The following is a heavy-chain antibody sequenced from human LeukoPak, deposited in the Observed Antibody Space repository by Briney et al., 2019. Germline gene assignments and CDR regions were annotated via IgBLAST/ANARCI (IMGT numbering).Heavy chain of an antibody. V-gene: IGHV3-30*04. CDR1: GFTFSSYA. J-gene: IGHJ4*02. Sequence: GGSLRLSCAASGFTFSSYAMHWVRQAPGKGLEWVAVISYDGSNKYYADSVKGRFTISRDNSKNTLYLQMNSLRSEDTAVYYCARGSGDYDPLDYWGQGTLVTVSS. CDR3: ARGSGDYDPLDY. CDR2: ISYDGSNK. D-gene: IGHD3-22*01.